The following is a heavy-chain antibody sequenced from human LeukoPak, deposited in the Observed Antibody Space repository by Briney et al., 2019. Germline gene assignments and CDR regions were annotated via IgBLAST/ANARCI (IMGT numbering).Heavy chain of an antibody. D-gene: IGHD4-17*01. CDR3: ARDRTVRTFDI. V-gene: IGHV1-18*01. J-gene: IGHJ3*02. CDR2: ISVYNGNT. CDR1: GYSFTTYG. Sequence: ASVKVSCKASGYSFTTYGITWVRQAPGQGLEWMGWISVYNGNTNYAPKLQDRVTLTTDTSTSTAYMGLRSLRSDDTAVYYCARDRTVRTFDIWGQGTMVTVSS.